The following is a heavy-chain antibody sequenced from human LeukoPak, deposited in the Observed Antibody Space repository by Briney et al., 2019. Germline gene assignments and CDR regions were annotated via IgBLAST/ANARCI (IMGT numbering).Heavy chain of an antibody. J-gene: IGHJ6*02. CDR1: GGSISSSSYY. CDR3: ARDFAIVGATMYYGMDV. D-gene: IGHD1-26*01. V-gene: IGHV4-39*07. Sequence: SETLSLTCTVSGGSISSSSYYWGWIRQPPGKGLEWIGSIYYSGSTYYNPSLKSRVTISVDTSKNQFSLKLSSVTAADTAVYYCARDFAIVGATMYYGMDVWGQGTTVTVSS. CDR2: IYYSGST.